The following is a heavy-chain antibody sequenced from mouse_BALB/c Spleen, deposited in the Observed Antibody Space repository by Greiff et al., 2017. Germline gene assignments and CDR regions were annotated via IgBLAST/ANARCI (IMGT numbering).Heavy chain of an antibody. Sequence: EVQRVESGPGLVKPSQSLSLTCTVTGYSITSDYAWNWIRQFPGNKLEWMGYISYSGSTSYNPSLKSRISITRDTSKNQFFLQLNSVTTEDTATYYCANRGNYAWLAYWGQGTLVTVSA. CDR3: ANRGNYAWLAY. J-gene: IGHJ3*01. CDR1: GYSITSDYA. D-gene: IGHD2-1*01. V-gene: IGHV3-2*02. CDR2: ISYSGST.